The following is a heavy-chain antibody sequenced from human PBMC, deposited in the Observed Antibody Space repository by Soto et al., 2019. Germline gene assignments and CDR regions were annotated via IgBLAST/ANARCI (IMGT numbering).Heavy chain of an antibody. Sequence: QVQLVQSGAEVKKPGASVKVSCKASGYTFTSFGISWVRQAPGQGLEWMGWISAYNGNTKYAQKFQGRVTMTTDTSTRTAYMELRSLRSDDTAVYYCARDSYGDYMNPVFDPWGQGTLVTVSS. D-gene: IGHD4-17*01. CDR3: ARDSYGDYMNPVFDP. J-gene: IGHJ5*02. CDR2: ISAYNGNT. V-gene: IGHV1-18*01. CDR1: GYTFTSFG.